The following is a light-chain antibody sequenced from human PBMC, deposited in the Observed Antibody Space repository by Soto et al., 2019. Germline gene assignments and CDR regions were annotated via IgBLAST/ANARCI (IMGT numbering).Light chain of an antibody. V-gene: IGKV1-39*01. CDR2: AAS. J-gene: IGKJ1*01. CDR3: QQSYITPWT. Sequence: DIRMTQSPSSLSASVGDRVTITCRASASISNYLNWYQQTPGKAPNLPIYAASSLQSGVPSRFSGSGSGTDFTLTISSLQPEDFATYYCQQSYITPWTFGQGTKVDIK. CDR1: ASISNY.